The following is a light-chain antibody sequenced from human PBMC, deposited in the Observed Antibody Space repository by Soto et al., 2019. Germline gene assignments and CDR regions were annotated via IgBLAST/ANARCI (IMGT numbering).Light chain of an antibody. CDR3: QSYDSSLSGSVV. CDR2: DNT. Sequence: QSVLTQPPSVTGAPGQRVTISCTGSNSNIGADYGVHWYQQFPETAPKLLIYDNTNRPSGVPDRFSGSKSGTSASLAITGLQAEDEADYYCQSYDSSLSGSVVFGGGTKLTVL. J-gene: IGLJ2*01. CDR1: NSNIGADYG. V-gene: IGLV1-40*01.